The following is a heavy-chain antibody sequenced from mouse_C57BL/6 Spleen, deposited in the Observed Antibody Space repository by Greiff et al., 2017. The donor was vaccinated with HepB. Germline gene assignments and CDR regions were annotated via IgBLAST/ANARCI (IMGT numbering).Heavy chain of an antibody. Sequence: EVKLVESGGGLVKPGGSLKLSCAASGFTFSDYGMHWVRQAPEKGLEWVAYISSGSSTIYYADTVKGRFTISRDNAKNTLFLQMTSLRSEDTAMYYCARNYDYDPAWFAYWGQRTLVTVSA. CDR1: GFTFSDYG. D-gene: IGHD2-4*01. CDR3: ARNYDYDPAWFAY. V-gene: IGHV5-17*01. J-gene: IGHJ3*01. CDR2: ISSGSSTI.